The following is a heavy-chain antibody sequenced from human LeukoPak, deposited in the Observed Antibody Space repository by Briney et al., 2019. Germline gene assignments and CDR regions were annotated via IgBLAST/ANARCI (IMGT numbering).Heavy chain of an antibody. Sequence: PGGSLRLSCAASGFTFSSYGMHWVRQAPEKGLEWVSSISVSGANTYYAGSVKGRFTISRDNSKNMLYLQMNTLRAEDTAVYYCAKDLIILWPNPNDYWGQGTLVTVSS. CDR2: ISVSGANT. D-gene: IGHD3-10*01. V-gene: IGHV3-23*01. CDR1: GFTFSSYG. J-gene: IGHJ4*02. CDR3: AKDLIILWPNPNDY.